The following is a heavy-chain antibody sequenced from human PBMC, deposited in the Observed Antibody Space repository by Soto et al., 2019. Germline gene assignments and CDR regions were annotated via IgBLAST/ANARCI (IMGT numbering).Heavy chain of an antibody. J-gene: IGHJ6*02. D-gene: IGHD6-13*01. CDR2: IYHSGST. Sequence: QVQLQESGPGLVKPSGTLSLTCAVSGGSISSSNWWSCVRQPPGKGLEWLGEIYHSGSTNYNPSLKSRVTISVDKSKNQFSLKLSSVTAADTAVYYCARHPFSTNSRDYYYYGMDVWGQGTTVTVSS. CDR1: GGSISSSNW. V-gene: IGHV4-4*02. CDR3: ARHPFSTNSRDYYYYGMDV.